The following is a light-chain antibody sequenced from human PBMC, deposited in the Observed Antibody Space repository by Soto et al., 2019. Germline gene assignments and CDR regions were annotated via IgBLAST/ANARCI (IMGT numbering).Light chain of an antibody. CDR3: ATWDDSLSGVV. CDR1: SSNIGSNY. Sequence: QSVLTQPPSASGTPGQRVTISCSGSSSNIGSNYGYWYQQLPGTAPKLLIYRNNQRPSGVPERFSGSKSGTSVSLAISGLRSEDEADYYCATWDDSLSGVVFGGGTKLTVL. CDR2: RNN. V-gene: IGLV1-47*01. J-gene: IGLJ2*01.